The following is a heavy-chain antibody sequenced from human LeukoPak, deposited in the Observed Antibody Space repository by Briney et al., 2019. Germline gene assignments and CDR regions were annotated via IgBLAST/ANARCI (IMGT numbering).Heavy chain of an antibody. CDR2: IYYSGST. D-gene: IGHD3-22*01. V-gene: IGHV4-39*07. CDR3: ASQYYYDSTPDAFDI. J-gene: IGHJ3*02. Sequence: SETLSLTCTVSGGSISSSSYYWGWIRQPPGKGLEWIGSIYYSGSTYYNPSLKSRVTISVDTSKNQFSLKLSSVTAADTAVYYCASQYYYDSTPDAFDIWGQGTMVTVSS. CDR1: GGSISSSSYY.